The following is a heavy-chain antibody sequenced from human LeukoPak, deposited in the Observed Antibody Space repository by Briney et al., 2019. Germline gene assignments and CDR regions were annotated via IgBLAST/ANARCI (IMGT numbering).Heavy chain of an antibody. CDR3: ARAGQLPFDY. Sequence: SQTLSHTCTVSGGSISSGGYYWSWIRQHPGKGLEWIGYIYYSGSTYYNPSLKSRVTISVDTSKNQFSLKLSSVTAADTAVYYCARAGQLPFDYWGQGTLVTVSS. J-gene: IGHJ4*02. D-gene: IGHD2-2*01. V-gene: IGHV4-31*03. CDR2: IYYSGST. CDR1: GGSISSGGYY.